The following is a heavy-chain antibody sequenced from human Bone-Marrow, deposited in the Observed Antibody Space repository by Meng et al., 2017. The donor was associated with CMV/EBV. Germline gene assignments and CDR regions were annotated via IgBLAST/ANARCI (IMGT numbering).Heavy chain of an antibody. D-gene: IGHD3-22*01. CDR2: INPNSGGT. CDR1: GYTFTSYY. CDR3: ARALAKTYYYDSSGYDYLDY. Sequence: ASVKVSCKASGYTFTSYYMHWVRQAPGQGLEWMGWINPNSGGTNYAQKFQGRVTMTRDTSIGTAYMELSRLRSDDTAVYYCARALAKTYYYDSSGYDYLDYWGQGTLVTVSS. V-gene: IGHV1-2*02. J-gene: IGHJ4*02.